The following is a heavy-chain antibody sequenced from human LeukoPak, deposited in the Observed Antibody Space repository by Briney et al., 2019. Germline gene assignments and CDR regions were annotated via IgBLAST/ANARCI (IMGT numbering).Heavy chain of an antibody. D-gene: IGHD5-18*01. Sequence: PSETLSLTCTVSGGSISSGGYYWSWIRQHPGKGLEWIGYIYYSGSTYYNPSLKGRVTISVDTSKNQFSLKLSSVTAADTAVYYCARSGYSYGYDYFDYWGQGTLVTVSS. CDR2: IYYSGST. V-gene: IGHV4-31*03. CDR1: GGSISSGGYY. J-gene: IGHJ4*02. CDR3: ARSGYSYGYDYFDY.